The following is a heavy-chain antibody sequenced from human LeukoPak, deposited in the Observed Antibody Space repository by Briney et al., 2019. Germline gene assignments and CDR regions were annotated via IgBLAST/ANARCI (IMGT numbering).Heavy chain of an antibody. J-gene: IGHJ4*02. CDR2: IKQDGSEK. CDR1: EFMFSMYW. V-gene: IGHV3-7*01. Sequence: QTGGSLRLSCAASEFMFSMYWMSWVRQAPGKGLEWVANIKQDGSEKYYVDSVRGRFTISRDNAKNSLYLYMNSLRADDTAVYYCVRGRRPDNWGQGTLVSVSS. CDR3: VRGRRPDN.